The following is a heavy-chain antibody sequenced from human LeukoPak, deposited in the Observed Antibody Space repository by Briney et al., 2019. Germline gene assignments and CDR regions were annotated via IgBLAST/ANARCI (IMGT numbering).Heavy chain of an antibody. V-gene: IGHV1-69*06. CDR2: IIPVFGTA. D-gene: IGHD2-15*01. Sequence: SVKVSCKASGGTFSTYVISRVRQAPGQGLEWMGGIIPVFGTANYAEKFQDRVTITADKSTSTAYMELSSLRSEDTAMYYCAINQAGYCGGGSCYRHEFYYMDVWGKGTSVTVSS. CDR3: AINQAGYCGGGSCYRHEFYYMDV. CDR1: GGTFSTYV. J-gene: IGHJ6*03.